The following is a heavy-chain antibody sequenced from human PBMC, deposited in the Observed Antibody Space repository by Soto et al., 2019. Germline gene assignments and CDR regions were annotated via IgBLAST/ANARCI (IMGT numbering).Heavy chain of an antibody. Sequence: ASVNLSCKSSGYTFTSYGISWVRQAPGQGLEWMGWISAYNGNTNYAQKFQGRVTMTIDTSTSTAYMDLRSLTSDDTAVYYFSSVIPGTEACFHSWGHGSLVTVS. D-gene: IGHD2-2*01. J-gene: IGHJ5*01. CDR3: SSVIPGTEACFHS. CDR1: GYTFTSYG. CDR2: ISAYNGNT. V-gene: IGHV1-18*04.